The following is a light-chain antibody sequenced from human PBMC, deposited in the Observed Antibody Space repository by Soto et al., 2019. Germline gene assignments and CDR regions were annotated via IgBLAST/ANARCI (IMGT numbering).Light chain of an antibody. V-gene: IGKV3-15*01. CDR3: QRYDNWPLI. J-gene: IGKJ4*01. CDR1: QTISDN. Sequence: EIVMTQSPANLSVSPGESVSLSCRASQTISDNLAWYQQKPGLPPRLLIYHTSTRASSVPARFSGSGSGTDFSLTIRSLQSEDFAVYYCQRYDNWPLIFGGGTKVDIK. CDR2: HTS.